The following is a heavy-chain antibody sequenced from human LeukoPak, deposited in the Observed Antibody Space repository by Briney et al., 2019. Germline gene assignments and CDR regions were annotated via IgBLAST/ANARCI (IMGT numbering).Heavy chain of an antibody. J-gene: IGHJ4*02. Sequence: SETLSLTCTVSGGSISGYYWSWIRQPPGKGLEWIGNIYYSGSTNYNPSLKSRVTISVDTSKNQFSLKLSSVTAADTAVYYCARGWGYFDYWGQGTLVTVSS. D-gene: IGHD6-19*01. V-gene: IGHV4-59*08. CDR3: ARGWGYFDY. CDR2: IYYSGST. CDR1: GGSISGYY.